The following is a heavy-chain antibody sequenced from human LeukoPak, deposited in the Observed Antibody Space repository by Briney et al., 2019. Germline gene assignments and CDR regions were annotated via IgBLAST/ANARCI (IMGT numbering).Heavy chain of an antibody. J-gene: IGHJ4*02. Sequence: GASVKVSCKTSGHTFTGYYIHWVRQAPGQGLEWMGWINSKNGDTNYAQTFKGRVTMTRDTSISTTYMELISLGSDDTAVYYCARGVYTSGRTASDFWGQGTLVTVSS. CDR1: GHTFTGYY. D-gene: IGHD3-10*01. CDR2: INSKNGDT. CDR3: ARGVYTSGRTASDF. V-gene: IGHV1-2*02.